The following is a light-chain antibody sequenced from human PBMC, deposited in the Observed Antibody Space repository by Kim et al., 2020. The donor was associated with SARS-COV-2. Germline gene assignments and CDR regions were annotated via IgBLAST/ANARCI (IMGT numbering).Light chain of an antibody. CDR1: QSVASSF. V-gene: IGKV3-20*01. CDR3: QHYGSSTWT. Sequence: DIVLTQSPGTLSLSPGERATLSCRVSQSVASSFLAWYQLRPGQAPRLLFDAASIRVSGVPDRFSGSGSGTDFTLTISRLEPEDFAMYYCQHYGSSTWTFGQGTKVDIK. CDR2: AAS. J-gene: IGKJ1*01.